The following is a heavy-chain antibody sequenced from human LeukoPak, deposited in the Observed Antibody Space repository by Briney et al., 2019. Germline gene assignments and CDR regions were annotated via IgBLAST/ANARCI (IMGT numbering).Heavy chain of an antibody. CDR2: ISAYNGNT. D-gene: IGHD2/OR15-2a*01. J-gene: IGHJ4*02. V-gene: IGHV1-18*01. CDR3: ARSSSMDY. CDR1: GYTFTSYG. Sequence: ASVKVSCKASGYTFTSYGISWVRQAPGQGLEWMGWISAYNGNTNYAQKLQGRVTMTRNTSISAAYMELSSLRSEDTAVYYCARSSSMDYWGQGTLVTVSS.